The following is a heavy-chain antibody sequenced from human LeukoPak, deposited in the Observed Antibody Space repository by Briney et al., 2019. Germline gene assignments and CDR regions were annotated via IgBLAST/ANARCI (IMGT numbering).Heavy chain of an antibody. D-gene: IGHD1-26*01. J-gene: IGHJ6*02. CDR1: GFTFSRYA. CDR3: ARVVGATTRDYYYGMDV. V-gene: IGHV3-23*01. Sequence: GGSLRLSCAASGFTFSRYAMSWVRQAPGKGLEWVSGISDSGGSTYHAESVKGRFTISRDNSKNQFSLKLSSVTAADTAVYYCARVVGATTRDYYYGMDVWGQGTTVTVSS. CDR2: ISDSGGST.